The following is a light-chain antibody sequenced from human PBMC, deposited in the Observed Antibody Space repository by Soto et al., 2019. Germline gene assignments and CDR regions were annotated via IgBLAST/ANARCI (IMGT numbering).Light chain of an antibody. CDR2: GAS. J-gene: IGKJ4*01. Sequence: EIVLTQSPGTLSLSPGERATLSCRASQSVSSSYLAWYQQKPGPAPRLLIYGASSRATGIPDRFSGSGSGTDFALTISRLEPEDFAVYYCQQYGSSPLTFGGGTKGEIK. CDR1: QSVSSSY. V-gene: IGKV3-20*01. CDR3: QQYGSSPLT.